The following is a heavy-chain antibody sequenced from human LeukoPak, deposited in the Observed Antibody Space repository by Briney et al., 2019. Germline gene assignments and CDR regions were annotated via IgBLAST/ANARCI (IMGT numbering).Heavy chain of an antibody. D-gene: IGHD4/OR15-4a*01. CDR3: ARDQVDPFYGEHTGGLYAFDI. CDR2: INPNSGGT. V-gene: IGHV1-2*02. J-gene: IGHJ3*02. CDR1: GYTFTGYY. Sequence: ASVKVSCKASGYTFTGYYMHWVRQAPGQGLEWMGWINPNSGGTNYAQKFQGRVTMTRDTSISTAYMELSRLRSDDTAVYYCARDQVDPFYGEHTGGLYAFDIWGQGTMVTVSS.